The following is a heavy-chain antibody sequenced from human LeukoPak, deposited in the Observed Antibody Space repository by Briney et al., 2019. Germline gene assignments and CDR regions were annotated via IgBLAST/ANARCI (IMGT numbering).Heavy chain of an antibody. CDR3: ARGFN. Sequence: PSETLSLTCTVSGDSISNSAYYWGWIRQSPGKGLEWIGNIYYSGSTYYNPSLKSRVTISVDTSKNQFSLKLSSVTAADTAVYYCARGFNWGQGTLVTVSS. V-gene: IGHV4-39*01. CDR1: GDSISNSAYY. J-gene: IGHJ4*02. CDR2: IYYSGST.